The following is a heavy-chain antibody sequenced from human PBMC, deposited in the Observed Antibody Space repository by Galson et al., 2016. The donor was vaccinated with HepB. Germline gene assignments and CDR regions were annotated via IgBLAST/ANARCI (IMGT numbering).Heavy chain of an antibody. CDR1: GHTLSELS. V-gene: IGHV1-24*01. D-gene: IGHD6-19*01. Sequence: SVKVSCKVSGHTLSELSMHWVRQAPGQGLEWMGGFNPEGGETNLPQKFQGRVTMTEDTSTKTAYMELSSLGSEDTAIYYCATDIVYGSGWIEYWGQGTLVTVSS. J-gene: IGHJ4*02. CDR3: ATDIVYGSGWIEY. CDR2: FNPEGGET.